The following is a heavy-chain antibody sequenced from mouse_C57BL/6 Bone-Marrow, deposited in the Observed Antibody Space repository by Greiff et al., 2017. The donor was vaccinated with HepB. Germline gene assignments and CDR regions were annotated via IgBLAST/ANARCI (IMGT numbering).Heavy chain of an antibody. CDR3: ARHLFAY. J-gene: IGHJ3*01. V-gene: IGHV5-6*01. Sequence: EVQGVESGGDLVKPGGSLKLSCAASGFTFSSYGMSWVRQTPDKRLEWVATISSGGSYTYYPDSVKGRFTISRDNAKNTLYLQMSSLKSEDTAMYYCARHLFAYWGQGTLGTVSA. CDR2: ISSGGSYT. CDR1: GFTFSSYG.